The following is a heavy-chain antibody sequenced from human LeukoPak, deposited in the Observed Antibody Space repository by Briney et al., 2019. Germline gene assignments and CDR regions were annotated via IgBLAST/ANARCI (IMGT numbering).Heavy chain of an antibody. CDR1: EFTFSSYW. CDR2: IKQDGSEE. CDR3: ARISSTTGVAWGGYLDF. D-gene: IGHD2-8*01. Sequence: GGSLRLSCATSEFTFSSYWMSWLRQAPGKGLEWVANIKQDGSEEYYVDSVKGRLTISRDNAKNSLYLRMNSLRAEDTAVYHCARISSTTGVAWGGYLDFWGQGTLVAVSS. J-gene: IGHJ4*02. V-gene: IGHV3-7*03.